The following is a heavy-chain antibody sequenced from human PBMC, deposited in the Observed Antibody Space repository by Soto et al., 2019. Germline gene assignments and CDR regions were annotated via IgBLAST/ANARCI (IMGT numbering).Heavy chain of an antibody. D-gene: IGHD4-17*01. V-gene: IGHV3-30*18. CDR1: GFTFSSYG. J-gene: IGHJ6*02. Sequence: QVQLVESGGGVVQPGRSLRLSCAASGFTFSSYGVHWVRQAPGKGLEWVAVISYDGSNKYYADSVKGRFTISRDNSKNTLYLQMNSLRAEDTAVYYCAKALYGAGDYYYGMDVWGQGTTVTVSS. CDR3: AKALYGAGDYYYGMDV. CDR2: ISYDGSNK.